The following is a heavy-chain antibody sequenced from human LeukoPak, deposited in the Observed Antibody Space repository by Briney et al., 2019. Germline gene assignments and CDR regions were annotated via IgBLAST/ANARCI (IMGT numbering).Heavy chain of an antibody. D-gene: IGHD3-22*01. CDR1: GFTFDDYG. Sequence: GGSLRLSCAASGFTFDDYGMSWVRQAPGKGLEWVSGINWNGGSTGYADSVKGRFTISRDNAKNSLYLQMNSLRAEDTAVYYCARDRGTYYYDSSGYGPYYYGMDVWGQGTTVTVSS. CDR3: ARDRGTYYYDSSGYGPYYYGMDV. CDR2: INWNGGST. J-gene: IGHJ6*02. V-gene: IGHV3-20*04.